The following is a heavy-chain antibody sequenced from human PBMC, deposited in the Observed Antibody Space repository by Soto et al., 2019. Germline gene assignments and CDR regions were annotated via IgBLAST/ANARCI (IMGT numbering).Heavy chain of an antibody. J-gene: IGHJ4*02. V-gene: IGHV3-33*01. Sequence: QVQLVESGGGVVQPGRSLRLSCAASGFTFSSYGMHWVRQAPGKGLELVALIWYDGSSKYYADSVKGRFTISSDNSKNTLYLQMNSLRAEDTAVYYCATMALTTVTTFDYWGQGTLVTVSS. CDR3: ATMALTTVTTFDY. CDR2: IWYDGSSK. CDR1: GFTFSSYG. D-gene: IGHD4-17*01.